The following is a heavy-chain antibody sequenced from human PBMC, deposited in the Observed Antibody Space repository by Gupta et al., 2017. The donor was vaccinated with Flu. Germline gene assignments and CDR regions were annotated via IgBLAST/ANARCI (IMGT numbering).Heavy chain of an antibody. D-gene: IGHD1-26*01. J-gene: IGHJ1*01. Sequence: QVQLQESGPGLVKPSETLSLTCTVSGGSVSSGSYYWSWIRQPPGKGLEWIGYIYYSGSTNYNPSLNSRVTISVDTSKNQFSLKLSSVTAADTAVYYCARAATPREYFQHWGQGTLVTVSS. CDR2: IYYSGST. V-gene: IGHV4-61*01. CDR3: ARAATPREYFQH. CDR1: GGSVSSGSYY.